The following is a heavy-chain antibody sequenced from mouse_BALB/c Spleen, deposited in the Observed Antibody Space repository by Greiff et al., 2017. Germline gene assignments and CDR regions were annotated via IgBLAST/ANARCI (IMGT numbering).Heavy chain of an antibody. CDR3: ARDYYGSSSWFAY. J-gene: IGHJ3*01. CDR1: GFTFSSYG. V-gene: IGHV5-6-3*01. CDR2: INSNGGST. D-gene: IGHD1-1*01. Sequence: EVNVVESGGGLVQPGGSLKLSCAASGFTFSSYGMSWVRQTPDKRLELVATINSNGGSTYYPDSVKGRFTISRDNAKNTLYLQMSSLKSEDTAMYYCARDYYGSSSWFAYWGQGTLVTVSA.